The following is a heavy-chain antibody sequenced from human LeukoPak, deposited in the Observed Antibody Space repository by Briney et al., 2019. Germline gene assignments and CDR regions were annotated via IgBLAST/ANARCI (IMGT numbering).Heavy chain of an antibody. J-gene: IGHJ5*02. Sequence: SETLSLTCAVYGGSFSGYYWSWIRQPPGKGLEWIGEINHSGSTNYNPSLKSRVTISVDTSKNQFSLKLSSVTAADTAVYYCARDYGGNSGVWFDPWGQGTLVTVYS. CDR2: INHSGST. D-gene: IGHD4-23*01. CDR3: ARDYGGNSGVWFDP. CDR1: GGSFSGYY. V-gene: IGHV4-34*01.